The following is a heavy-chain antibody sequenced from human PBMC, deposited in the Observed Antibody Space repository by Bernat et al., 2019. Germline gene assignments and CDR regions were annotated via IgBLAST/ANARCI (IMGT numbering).Heavy chain of an antibody. Sequence: EVQLVQSGAEVKKPGESLKISCKGSEYSFISYWIGWVRQMPGKGLEWMGIIYPGDSNTRYSPSFQGQVTISADKSISTAYLQWSSLKASDTAMYYCARRGYYARDAFDIWCQGTMVTVSS. V-gene: IGHV5-51*03. J-gene: IGHJ3*02. CDR2: IYPGDSNT. D-gene: IGHD3-10*01. CDR3: ARRGYYARDAFDI. CDR1: EYSFISYW.